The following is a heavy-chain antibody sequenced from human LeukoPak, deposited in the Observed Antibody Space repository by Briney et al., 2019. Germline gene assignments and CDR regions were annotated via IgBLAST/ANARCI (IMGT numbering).Heavy chain of an antibody. CDR2: IYSGGSR. CDR1: GFTVSSNY. J-gene: IGHJ6*02. CDR3: ARERVPPNYYYGMDV. Sequence: PGGSLRLSCAASGFTVSSNYMSWVRQAPGKGLEWVSVIYSGGSRYYADSLKGRFTISRDASKNTVYLQMNSLRAEDMAVYFCARERVPPNYYYGMDVWGQGPRSPSP. D-gene: IGHD3-10*01. V-gene: IGHV3-66*01.